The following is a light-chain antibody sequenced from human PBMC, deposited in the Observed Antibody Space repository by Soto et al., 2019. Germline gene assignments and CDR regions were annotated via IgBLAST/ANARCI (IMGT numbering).Light chain of an antibody. CDR3: QQYGRSLA. CDR2: GAS. CDR1: QSVSSSY. V-gene: IGKV3-20*01. Sequence: EIVLPQSPGTLSLSPGERATLSCRASQSVSSSYLAWYQQKPGQAPRLLIYGASSRATGIPDRFSGSGSGTDFTLTISRLEPEDYAVYYCQQYGRSLAFGGGTKVESK. J-gene: IGKJ4*01.